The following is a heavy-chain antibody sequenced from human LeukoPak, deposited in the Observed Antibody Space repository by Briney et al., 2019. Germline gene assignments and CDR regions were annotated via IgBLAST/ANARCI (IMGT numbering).Heavy chain of an antibody. V-gene: IGHV4-34*01. CDR3: ASLFAGTFDY. CDR2: INHSGST. Sequence: PSETLSLTCAVYGGSFSGYYWSWIRQPPGKGLEWIGEINHSGSTNYNPSLKSRVTISVDTSKNQFSLKLSSVTAADTAVYYCASLFAGTFDYWGQGTLVTVSS. D-gene: IGHD1-14*01. J-gene: IGHJ4*02. CDR1: GGSFSGYY.